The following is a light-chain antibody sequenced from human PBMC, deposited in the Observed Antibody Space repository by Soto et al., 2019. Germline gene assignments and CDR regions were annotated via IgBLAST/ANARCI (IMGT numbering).Light chain of an antibody. CDR3: QQYNTYST. V-gene: IGKV1-5*01. CDR1: QSISSL. J-gene: IGKJ5*01. CDR2: DAS. Sequence: DMQMTQSPSTLSASVGDRVTITFCASQSISSLFAWYQQIPGKAPQALIYDASSLKSGVPSRFSGNGSGTEFTLTISSLQPDDFATYYCQQYNTYSTFGQGTRLEIK.